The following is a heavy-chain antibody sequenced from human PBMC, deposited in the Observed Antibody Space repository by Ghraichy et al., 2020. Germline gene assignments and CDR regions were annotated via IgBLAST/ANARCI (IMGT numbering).Heavy chain of an antibody. CDR1: GFIFSGFN. CDR2: VNQDGSEG. V-gene: IGHV3-7*01. D-gene: IGHD1-7*01. Sequence: GGSLRLSCEASGFIFSGFNMNWVRQAPGKGLEWVANVNQDGSEGSYVESVRGRFTISRDNPKKSLYLQMNSLRVEDTAVYYCARWGTCNLDYWGQGTLVTVSS. J-gene: IGHJ4*02. CDR3: ARWGTCNLDY.